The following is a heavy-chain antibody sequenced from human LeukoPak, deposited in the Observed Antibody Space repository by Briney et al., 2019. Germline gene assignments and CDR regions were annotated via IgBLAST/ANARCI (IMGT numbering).Heavy chain of an antibody. CDR1: GGTFSSYA. J-gene: IGHJ4*02. CDR3: AKEIWPTVTTPGRTYFDY. V-gene: IGHV1-69*06. CDR2: IIPIFGTA. Sequence: SVKVSCKASGGTFSSYAISWVRQAPGQGLEWMGGIIPIFGTANYAQKFQGRVTITADKSTSTAYMELSSLRSEDTAVYYCAKEIWPTVTTPGRTYFDYWGQGTLVTVSS. D-gene: IGHD4-17*01.